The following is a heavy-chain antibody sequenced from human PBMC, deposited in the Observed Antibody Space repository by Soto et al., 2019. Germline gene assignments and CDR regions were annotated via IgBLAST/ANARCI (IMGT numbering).Heavy chain of an antibody. J-gene: IGHJ4*02. D-gene: IGHD6-6*01. V-gene: IGHV4-39*01. CDR2: IYYSGST. CDR1: GGSISSSSYY. Sequence: SETLSLTCTVSGGSISSSSYYWGWIRQPPGKGLEWIGSIYYSGSTYYNPSLKSLVTISVDTSKNQFSLKMSSVTAADTAVYYCARLEQLVPGYWGQGTLVTVSS. CDR3: ARLEQLVPGY.